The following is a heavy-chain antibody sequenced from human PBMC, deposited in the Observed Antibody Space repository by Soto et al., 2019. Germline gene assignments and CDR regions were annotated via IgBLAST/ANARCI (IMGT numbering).Heavy chain of an antibody. J-gene: IGHJ3*02. Sequence: QVQLVQSGAEVKKPGASVRVSCKASGYFFTTYAIHWVRQAPGQSLEWVGWIIVGNGYTKYSENFQGRVTITRDTSASTIHMELNSLRSEDTAVYYCARDKKIDRNTSCHRSFFGCRSDAFDIWGQGTMVTISS. D-gene: IGHD2-2*01. V-gene: IGHV1-3*01. CDR2: IIVGNGYT. CDR3: ARDKKIDRNTSCHRSFFGCRSDAFDI. CDR1: GYFFTTYA.